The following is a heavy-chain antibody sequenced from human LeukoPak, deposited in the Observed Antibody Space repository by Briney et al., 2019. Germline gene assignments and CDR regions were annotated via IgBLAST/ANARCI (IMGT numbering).Heavy chain of an antibody. Sequence: ASVKVSCKASGGTFSSYSINWVRQAPGQGLEWMGGIIPLFGTSNYAQKFQGRVTITADESTNTVYMGLTSLRSEDTAVYYCARQTWDIGDFDNWGQGTLVTVSS. CDR3: ARQTWDIGDFDN. V-gene: IGHV1-69*13. CDR1: GGTFSSYS. J-gene: IGHJ4*02. D-gene: IGHD1-26*01. CDR2: IIPLFGTS.